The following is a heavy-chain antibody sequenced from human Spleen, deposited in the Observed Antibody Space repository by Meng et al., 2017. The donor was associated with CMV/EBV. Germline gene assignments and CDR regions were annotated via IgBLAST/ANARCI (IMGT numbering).Heavy chain of an antibody. J-gene: IGHJ5*02. CDR3: AKRAGYTSSWYEFDP. D-gene: IGHD6-13*01. Sequence: ASVKVSCKASGYTFTGYFIHWVRQAPGQGLEWMGWINPKRGDANYAERFQGRVTMTRDTSINTVYMEMTSLRSDDTAVYYCAKRAGYTSSWYEFDPWGQGTLVTV. V-gene: IGHV1-2*02. CDR1: GYTFTGYF. CDR2: INPKRGDA.